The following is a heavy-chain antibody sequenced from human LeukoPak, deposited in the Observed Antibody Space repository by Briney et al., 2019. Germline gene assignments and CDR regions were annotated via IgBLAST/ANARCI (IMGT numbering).Heavy chain of an antibody. CDR2: IIPILGIA. V-gene: IGHV1-69*04. Sequence: ASVKVSCKASGGTFSSYAISWVRQAPGQGLEWMGRIIPILGIANYAQKFQGRVTITADKSTSKAYMELSSLRSEDTAVYYCARDHEGPCYYDSSGYLHYWGQGTLVTVSS. CDR3: ARDHEGPCYYDSSGYLHY. J-gene: IGHJ4*02. D-gene: IGHD3-22*01. CDR1: GGTFSSYA.